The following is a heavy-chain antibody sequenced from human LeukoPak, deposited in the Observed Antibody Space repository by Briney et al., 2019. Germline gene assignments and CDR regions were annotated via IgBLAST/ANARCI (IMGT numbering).Heavy chain of an antibody. CDR3: ARIRGSTMIVEYYFDY. Sequence: GGSLRLSCSASGFSFKDYNIHWVRQAPGKGLEWVAVITYDGSNKFYTDSVKGRFTISRDNSKNTLYLQMNSLRAEDTAVYYCARIRGSTMIVEYYFDYWGQGTLVTVSS. V-gene: IGHV3-30*03. D-gene: IGHD3-22*01. J-gene: IGHJ4*02. CDR2: ITYDGSNK. CDR1: GFSFKDYN.